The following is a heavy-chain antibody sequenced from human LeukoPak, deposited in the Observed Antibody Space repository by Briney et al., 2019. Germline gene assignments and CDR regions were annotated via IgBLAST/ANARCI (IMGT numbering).Heavy chain of an antibody. J-gene: IGHJ4*02. D-gene: IGHD2-2*01. Sequence: PGRSLRLSCAASGFTFDDYAMHWVRQAPGKGLEWVSGISWNSGSIGYADSVKGRFTISRDNAKNSLYLQMNSLRAEDTALYYCAKDIGDGYCSSISCFFDYWGQGTLVTVSS. CDR3: AKDIGDGYCSSISCFFDY. V-gene: IGHV3-9*01. CDR2: ISWNSGSI. CDR1: GFTFDDYA.